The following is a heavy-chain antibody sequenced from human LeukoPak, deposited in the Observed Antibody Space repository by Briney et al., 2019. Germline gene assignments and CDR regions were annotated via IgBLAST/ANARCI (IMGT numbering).Heavy chain of an antibody. J-gene: IGHJ4*02. Sequence: ASVKVSCKASGYTFTSYGISWVRQAPGQGLELMGWISAYNGNTNYAEKLQGRVTMTTDTSTSTAYMELRSLRADDTAVYYCARAGGATTPFDYWGQGTLVTVSS. D-gene: IGHD1-26*01. V-gene: IGHV1-18*01. CDR1: GYTFTSYG. CDR2: ISAYNGNT. CDR3: ARAGGATTPFDY.